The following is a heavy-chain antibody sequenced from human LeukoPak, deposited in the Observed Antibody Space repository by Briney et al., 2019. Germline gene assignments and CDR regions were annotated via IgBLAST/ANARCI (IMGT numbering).Heavy chain of an antibody. D-gene: IGHD3-22*01. V-gene: IGHV4-61*02. CDR3: ASPIWDYYDSSGPPDFDY. CDR2: IYTSGST. CDR1: GGSISSGSYY. Sequence: PSQTLSLTCTVSGGSISSGSYYWSWIRQPAGKGLEWIGRIYTSGSTNYNPSHKSRVTISVDTSKNQFSLKLSSVTAADTAVYYCASPIWDYYDSSGPPDFDYWGQGTLVTVSS. J-gene: IGHJ4*02.